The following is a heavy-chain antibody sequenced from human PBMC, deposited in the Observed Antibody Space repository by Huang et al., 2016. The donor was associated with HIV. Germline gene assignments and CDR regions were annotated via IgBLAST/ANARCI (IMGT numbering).Heavy chain of an antibody. V-gene: IGHV1-3*01. CDR3: ARDPLDIRRHFDF. CDR2: INGRNVDP. Sequence: QVQLVQSGAEVKKPGTSVKVSCTTSGYTFSSHALHWLRQAPGQRPEGMGWINGRNVDPKYSQKSQGRITITIDTSANIGYMKLNSLLSEDTAVYYWARDPLDIRRHFDFWGQGALVTVSS. D-gene: IGHD3-3*01. J-gene: IGHJ4*02. CDR1: GYTFSSHA.